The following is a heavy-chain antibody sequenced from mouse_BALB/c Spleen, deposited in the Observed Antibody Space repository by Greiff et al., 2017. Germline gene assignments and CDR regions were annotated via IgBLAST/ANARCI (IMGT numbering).Heavy chain of an antibody. J-gene: IGHJ4*01. CDR1: GFTFSSYG. CDR3: ARVQDYYGSSRYYAMDY. V-gene: IGHV5-6-3*01. CDR2: INSNGGST. Sequence: EVQGVESGGGLVQPGGSLKLSCAASGFTFSSYGMSWVRQTPDKRLELVATINSNGGSTYYPDSVKGRFTISRDNAKNTLYLQMSSLKSEDTAMYYCARVQDYYGSSRYYAMDYWGQGTSVTVSS. D-gene: IGHD1-1*01.